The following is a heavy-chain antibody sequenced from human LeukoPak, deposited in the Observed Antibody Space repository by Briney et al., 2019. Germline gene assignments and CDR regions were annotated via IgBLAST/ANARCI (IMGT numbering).Heavy chain of an antibody. V-gene: IGHV3-30-3*01. CDR3: ARAALRLLDY. D-gene: IGHD2-21*01. J-gene: IGHJ4*02. Sequence: GGSLRLSCAASGFTFSSYAMHWVRQAPGKGLEWVAVISYEGSNKYYADSVKGRFTISRDNSKKTLYLQMNSLRSEDTAVYYCARAALRLLDYWGQGTLVTVSS. CDR1: GFTFSSYA. CDR2: ISYEGSNK.